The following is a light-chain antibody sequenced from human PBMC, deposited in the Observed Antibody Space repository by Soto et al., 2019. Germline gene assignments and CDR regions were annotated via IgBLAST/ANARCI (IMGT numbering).Light chain of an antibody. CDR3: QQRSSWPLT. J-gene: IGKJ4*01. CDR2: HAS. CDR1: QSVSSY. Sequence: EIVLTQAPATLSLSPGERAALSCRASQSVSSYLAWYQQKPGQAPRLLIYHASNRATGIPARFSGSGSGTDFTLTISSLQSEDFAVYYCQQRSSWPLTFGGGTKVDIK. V-gene: IGKV3-11*01.